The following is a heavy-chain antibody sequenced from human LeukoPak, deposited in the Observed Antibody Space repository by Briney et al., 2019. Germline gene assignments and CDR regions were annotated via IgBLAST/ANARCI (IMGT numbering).Heavy chain of an antibody. CDR3: AKGGLRDGYSYAS. V-gene: IGHV3-53*01. CDR2: IYKGGNT. J-gene: IGHJ5*02. Sequence: GGSLRLSCAASGFTVSSTYVSWVRQAPGKGLEWVSVIYKGGNTYYIDSVKGRFTISRDTSKNTLYLQMNSLRAADTAVYYCAKGGLRDGYSYASWGQGTLITVSS. CDR1: GFTVSSTY. D-gene: IGHD5-24*01.